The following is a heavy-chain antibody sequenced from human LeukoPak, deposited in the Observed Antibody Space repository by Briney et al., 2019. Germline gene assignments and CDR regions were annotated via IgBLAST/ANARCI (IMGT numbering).Heavy chain of an antibody. CDR1: GYTFTSYA. J-gene: IGHJ4*02. D-gene: IGHD3-16*01. Sequence: ASVKVSCKASGYTFTSYAMHWVRQAPGQRLEWMGWINAGNGNTKYSQKFQGRVTITRDTSAGTAYMELSSLRSEDTAVYYCAREGLGELTLDYWGQGTLVTVSS. CDR3: AREGLGELTLDY. V-gene: IGHV1-3*01. CDR2: INAGNGNT.